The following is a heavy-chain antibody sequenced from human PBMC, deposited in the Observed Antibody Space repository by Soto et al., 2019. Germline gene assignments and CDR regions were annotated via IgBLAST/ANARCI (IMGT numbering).Heavy chain of an antibody. Sequence: PGGSLRLSCSASGFTFEDFAMHWVRQVPGKGLEWVSGNRWNGEAVGYAASVKGRFTTSRDNAKNFLFLQMNSLRVDDTALYYCVKDGKAARPGCFDTWGQGTQVTVSS. V-gene: IGHV3-9*01. CDR3: VKDGKAARPGCFDT. CDR2: NRWNGEAV. J-gene: IGHJ5*02. CDR1: GFTFEDFA. D-gene: IGHD6-6*01.